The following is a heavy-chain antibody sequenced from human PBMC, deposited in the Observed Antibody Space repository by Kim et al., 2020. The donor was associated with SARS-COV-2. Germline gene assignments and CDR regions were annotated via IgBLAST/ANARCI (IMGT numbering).Heavy chain of an antibody. V-gene: IGHV3-30*01. J-gene: IGHJ4*02. Sequence: KGRFTISRDNYKHTLYLQMNSLRAEDTAVYYCARGPLSPLWEREPYFDYWGQGTLVTVSS. D-gene: IGHD1-26*01. CDR3: ARGPLSPLWEREPYFDY.